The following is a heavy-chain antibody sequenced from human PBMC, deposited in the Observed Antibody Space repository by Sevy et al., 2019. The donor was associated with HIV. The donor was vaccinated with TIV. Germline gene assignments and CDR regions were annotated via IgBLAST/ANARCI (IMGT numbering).Heavy chain of an antibody. CDR1: GFTLNSYA. V-gene: IGHV3-23*01. J-gene: IGHJ5*02. CDR2: IGGTGART. D-gene: IGHD1-20*01. Sequence: GGSLRLSCVASGFTLNSYAMSWVRQAPGKGLEWISDIGGTGARTNYADSVVGRFTISRDNSKNTLYLQMNSLRAEDTAIYYCARDGYNWIPFDRWGQGTLVTVSS. CDR3: ARDGYNWIPFDR.